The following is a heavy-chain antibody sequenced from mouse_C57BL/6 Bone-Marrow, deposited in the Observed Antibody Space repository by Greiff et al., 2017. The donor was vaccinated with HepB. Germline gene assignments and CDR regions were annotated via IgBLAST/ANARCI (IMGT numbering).Heavy chain of an antibody. CDR1: GFTFTDYY. V-gene: IGHV7-3*01. CDR2: IRNKANGYTT. J-gene: IGHJ3*01. D-gene: IGHD2-5*01. Sequence: EVKLMESGGGLVQPGGSLSLSCAASGFTFTDYYMSWVRQPPGKALEWLGFIRNKANGYTTEYSASVKGRFTISRDNSQSILYLQMNALRAEDSATYYCARWGYSNFFAYWGQGTLVTVSA. CDR3: ARWGYSNFFAY.